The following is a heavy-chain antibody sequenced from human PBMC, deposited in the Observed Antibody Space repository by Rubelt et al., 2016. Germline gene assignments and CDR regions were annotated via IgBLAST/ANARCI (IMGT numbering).Heavy chain of an antibody. CDR1: GYTFTSYY. D-gene: IGHD1-7*01. J-gene: IGHJ1*01. V-gene: IGHV1-46*01. CDR2: INPSGGST. Sequence: QVQLVQSGAEVKKPGASVKVSCKASGYTFTSYYMHWVRPAPGQGLEWMGIINPSGGSTSYAQKVQGRVTMTRDTSTSAVYMELSSLRSEDTAVYYCARDLSSFPWNYGTLQHWGQGTLVTVSS. CDR3: ARDLSSFPWNYGTLQH.